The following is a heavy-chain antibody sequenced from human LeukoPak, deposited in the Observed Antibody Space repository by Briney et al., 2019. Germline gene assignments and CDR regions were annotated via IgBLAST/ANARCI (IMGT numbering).Heavy chain of an antibody. J-gene: IGHJ4*02. CDR1: GFTFSSYA. V-gene: IGHV3-23*01. CDR2: IGGSGGGT. CDR3: AREGGSYSNYFDY. Sequence: GGSLRLSCAASGFTFSSYAMGWVRQAPGKGLEWVSSIGGSGGGTYYADSVKGRFTISRDNAKNTLYLQMNSLKAEDTAIYYCAREGGSYSNYFDYWGQGTLVTVSS. D-gene: IGHD1-26*01.